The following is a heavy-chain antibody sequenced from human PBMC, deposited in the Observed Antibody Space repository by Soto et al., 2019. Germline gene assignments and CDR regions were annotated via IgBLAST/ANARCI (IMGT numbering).Heavy chain of an antibody. CDR2: VLYDGRNK. J-gene: IGHJ4*02. Sequence: QVQLVESGGGVVQPGRSLRLSCAASGFTFSSYGMHWVRQAPGKGLEWVAVVLYDGRNKYYADSVKGRFTISRDNSKNTVYQQMNSLRAEDTAVYYCAKAGYYDSSGYYELDYWGQGTLVTVSS. CDR1: GFTFSSYG. CDR3: AKAGYYDSSGYYELDY. V-gene: IGHV3-30*18. D-gene: IGHD3-22*01.